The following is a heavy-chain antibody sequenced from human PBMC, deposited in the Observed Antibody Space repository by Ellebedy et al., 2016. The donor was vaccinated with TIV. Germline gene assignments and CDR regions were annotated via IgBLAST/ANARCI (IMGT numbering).Heavy chain of an antibody. Sequence: GESLKISCVGSGFSFSSYWMSWVRQAPGKGLEWVASIKQEGYEEDYVESVEGRFTISRDNAQNSLYLQMNSLRAEDTAVYYCARKVPAPTTVPPNWYFDLWGRGTLVTVSS. J-gene: IGHJ2*01. D-gene: IGHD4-17*01. CDR3: ARKVPAPTTVPPNWYFDL. CDR2: IKQEGYEE. CDR1: GFSFSSYW. V-gene: IGHV3-7*01.